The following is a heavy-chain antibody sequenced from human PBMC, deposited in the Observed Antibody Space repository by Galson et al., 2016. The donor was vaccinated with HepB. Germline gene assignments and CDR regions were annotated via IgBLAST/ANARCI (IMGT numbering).Heavy chain of an antibody. D-gene: IGHD5-18*01. CDR1: GFTFSTYA. CDR3: AKISVQYSYHYWGFDY. J-gene: IGHJ4*02. CDR2: ISGSGDT. V-gene: IGHV3-23*01. Sequence: SLRLSCAASGFTFSTYAMRWVRQAPGKGLEWVSGISGSGDTKFADSVKCRFTISRDNSKTTLYLQMNSLRVEDTAVYYCAKISVQYSYHYWGFDYWGQGTLVTVSS.